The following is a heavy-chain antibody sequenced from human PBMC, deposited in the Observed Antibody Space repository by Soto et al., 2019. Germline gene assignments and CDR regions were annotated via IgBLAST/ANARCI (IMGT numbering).Heavy chain of an antibody. CDR1: GGSISSGGYY. J-gene: IGHJ4*02. CDR3: SRAPGGAVADFDY. V-gene: IGHV4-31*01. CDR2: IYYSGNT. Sequence: QVKLQESGPGLVKPSETLSLTCSVSGGSISSGGYYWNWIRQHPERGLEWIGYIYYSGNTVLNPSPPSPATISRDTSKNEVSLTLTSLTAADTAVYFWSRAPGGAVADFDYWGQGTLVTVSS. D-gene: IGHD3-10*01.